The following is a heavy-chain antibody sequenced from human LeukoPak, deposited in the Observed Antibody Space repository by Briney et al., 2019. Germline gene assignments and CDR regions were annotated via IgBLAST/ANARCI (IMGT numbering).Heavy chain of an antibody. CDR2: IIPIFGTA. V-gene: IGHV1-69*13. CDR1: GGTFSSYA. Sequence: GASVKVSCKASGGTFSSYAISWVRQAPGQGLEWMGGIIPIFGTANYAQKFQGRVTITADESTSTAYMELSSLRSEDTAVYYCARSIEYYYDRLRYWGQGTLVTVSS. D-gene: IGHD3-22*01. CDR3: ARSIEYYYDRLRY. J-gene: IGHJ4*02.